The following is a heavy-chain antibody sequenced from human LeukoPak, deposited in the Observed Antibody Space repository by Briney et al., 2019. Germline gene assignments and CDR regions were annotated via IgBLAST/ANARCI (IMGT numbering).Heavy chain of an antibody. Sequence: GGSLRLSCAASGFTFDDYAMHWVRQAPGKGLEWVSGISWNSGSIGYADSVKGRFTISRDNAKNSLYLQMNSLRAEDTALYYCAQGPRYQLHYPGGFDYWGQGTLVTVSS. CDR1: GFTFDDYA. D-gene: IGHD2-2*01. V-gene: IGHV3-9*01. J-gene: IGHJ4*02. CDR3: AQGPRYQLHYPGGFDY. CDR2: ISWNSGSI.